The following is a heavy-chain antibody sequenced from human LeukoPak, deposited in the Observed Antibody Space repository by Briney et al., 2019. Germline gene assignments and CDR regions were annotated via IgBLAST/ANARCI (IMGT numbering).Heavy chain of an antibody. Sequence: PSETGSLTCTVSGGSISSYYWSWIRRPAGKGLEWIGRIYTSGSTNYNPSRKTIVTMSVDTSKNQCSLKLSSVTAADTAVYYCARGSVGSSSPWFDCWGQGTLVTVSS. J-gene: IGHJ5*01. CDR1: GGSISSYY. V-gene: IGHV4-4*07. CDR2: IYTSGST. CDR3: ARGSVGSSSPWFDC. D-gene: IGHD6-13*01.